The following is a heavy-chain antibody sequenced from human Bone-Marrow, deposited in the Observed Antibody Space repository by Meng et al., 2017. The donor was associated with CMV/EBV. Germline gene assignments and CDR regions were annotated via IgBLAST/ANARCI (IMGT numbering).Heavy chain of an antibody. CDR1: GYTFTSYG. V-gene: IGHV1-2*02. J-gene: IGHJ6*02. CDR2: INPNSGGT. Sequence: ASVKVSCKASGYTFTSYGISWVRQAPGQGLEWMGWINPNSGGTNYAQKFQGRVTMTRDTSISTAYMELSRLRSDDTAVYYCARDDDQLPYQTPDYGMDVWGQGTTVTVSS. D-gene: IGHD2-2*02. CDR3: ARDDDQLPYQTPDYGMDV.